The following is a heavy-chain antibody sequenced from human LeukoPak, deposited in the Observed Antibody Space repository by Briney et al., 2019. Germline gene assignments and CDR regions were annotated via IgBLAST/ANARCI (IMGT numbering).Heavy chain of an antibody. D-gene: IGHD2-15*01. J-gene: IGHJ6*02. CDR2: ISGSGDST. CDR1: GFTFSSYA. CDR3: AKRVGGPHPGSGMDV. V-gene: IGHV3-23*01. Sequence: GGPLRLSCAASGFTFSSYAMRWVRQAPGEGLEWVSAISGSGDSTYYADSVKGRFTISRDNSKNTVYLQMNSQRAEDTAVYYCAKRVGGPHPGSGMDVWGQGTTVTVSS.